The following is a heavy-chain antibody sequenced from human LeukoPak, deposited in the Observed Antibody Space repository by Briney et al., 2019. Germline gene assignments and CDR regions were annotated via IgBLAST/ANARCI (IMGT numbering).Heavy chain of an antibody. J-gene: IGHJ4*02. CDR1: GFAFSRQA. CDR2: ISDSGDST. Sequence: RTGGSLRLSCAASGFAFSRQAMGWVRQAPGKGLDWVSVISDSGDSTYYADSVKGRFTISRDNSKNTLYLQMNSLRAEDTAVYYCAKDARRSSGWYFFDHWGQGTLVTVSS. D-gene: IGHD6-19*01. V-gene: IGHV3-23*01. CDR3: AKDARRSSGWYFFDH.